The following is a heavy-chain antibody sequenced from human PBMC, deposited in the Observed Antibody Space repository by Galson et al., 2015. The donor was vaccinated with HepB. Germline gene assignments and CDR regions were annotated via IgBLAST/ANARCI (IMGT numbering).Heavy chain of an antibody. CDR2: ISSDNGDT. CDR1: GYSFRHHG. Sequence: SVKVSCKASGYSFRHHGISWVRQAPGQGLEWLGWISSDNGDTKYTEKFQGRVTMTTDNSMSTSYMELSSLRSDDTAVYYCARAVLVSLYGYFDYWGQGTLITVSS. CDR3: ARAVLVSLYGYFDY. J-gene: IGHJ4*01. D-gene: IGHD2-8*01. V-gene: IGHV1-18*04.